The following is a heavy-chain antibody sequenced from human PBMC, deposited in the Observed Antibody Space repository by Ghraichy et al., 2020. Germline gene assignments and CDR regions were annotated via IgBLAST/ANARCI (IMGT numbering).Heavy chain of an antibody. Sequence: GGSLRLSCAGSGFTFNSNAMSWVRQAPEKGLEWVSTLGVTGIDTYYTDSVKGRFTISRNYSQDSLNLHMNSLRAEDTAVYYCVKHTGNAYGAADHWGQGTLVTVSS. J-gene: IGHJ4*02. D-gene: IGHD3-10*01. V-gene: IGHV3-23*01. CDR3: VKHTGNAYGAADH. CDR2: LGVTGIDT. CDR1: GFTFNSNA.